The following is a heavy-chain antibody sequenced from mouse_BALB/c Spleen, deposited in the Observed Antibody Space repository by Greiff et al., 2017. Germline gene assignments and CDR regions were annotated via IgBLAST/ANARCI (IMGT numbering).Heavy chain of an antibody. CDR2: ISYDGSN. J-gene: IGHJ3*01. V-gene: IGHV3-6*02. CDR1: GYSITSGYY. Sequence: EVQLQESGPGLVKPSQSLSLTCSVTGYSITSGYYWNWIRQFPGNKLEWMGYISYDGSNNYNPSLKNRISITRDTSKNQFFLKLNSVTTEDTATYYCASESQAWFAYWGQGTLVTVSA. CDR3: ASESQAWFAY.